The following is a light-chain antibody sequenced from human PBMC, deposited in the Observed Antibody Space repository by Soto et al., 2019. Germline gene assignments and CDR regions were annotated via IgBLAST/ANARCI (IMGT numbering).Light chain of an antibody. CDR2: AAS. J-gene: IGKJ1*01. CDR1: QGVTTW. Sequence: DIQMTQSPSSVSASVGDRVTISCRASQGVTTWLAWYQQKPGRAPKLLIYAASTLQSGVPSRSSGSGSGTDFTLTISSLQPEDFATYYCQQATSFPRTFGQGTKVDIK. CDR3: QQATSFPRT. V-gene: IGKV1-12*01.